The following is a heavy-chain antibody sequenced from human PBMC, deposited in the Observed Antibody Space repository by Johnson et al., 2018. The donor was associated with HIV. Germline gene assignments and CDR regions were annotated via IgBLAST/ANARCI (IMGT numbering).Heavy chain of an antibody. CDR1: GFTFDDYA. J-gene: IGHJ3*02. Sequence: EVQLVESGGGVVQPGRSLRLSCAASGFTFDDYAMSWVRQAPGRGLEWVSLISGSTGRTNYADSVKGRFTISRDNSKNTLYLQMNSLRAEDTAVYYCAKRGSRWPSDAFDIWGQGTMVTVSS. CDR2: ISGSTGRT. D-gene: IGHD6-19*01. CDR3: AKRGSRWPSDAFDI. V-gene: IGHV3-23*04.